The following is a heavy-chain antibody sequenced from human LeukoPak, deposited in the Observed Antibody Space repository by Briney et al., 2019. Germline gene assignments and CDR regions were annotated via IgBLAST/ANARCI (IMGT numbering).Heavy chain of an antibody. CDR1: GYSFTTYW. D-gene: IGHD6-13*01. J-gene: IGHJ4*02. V-gene: IGHV5-51*01. CDR2: IYPGDSDT. CDR3: ARRHTSSWHFDY. Sequence: GESLKISCKGSGYSFTTYWIGRVRQMPGKGLEWMGIIYPGDSDTRYSPSFQGQVTISADKSITTAYLQWSSLKASDTAVYYCARRHTSSWHFDYWGQGTLVTVSS.